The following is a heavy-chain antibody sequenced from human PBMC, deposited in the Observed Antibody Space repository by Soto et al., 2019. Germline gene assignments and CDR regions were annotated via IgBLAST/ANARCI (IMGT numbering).Heavy chain of an antibody. V-gene: IGHV4-39*01. CDR3: AKGGSGSYSNAFDI. D-gene: IGHD3-10*01. Sequence: QLQLQESGPGLAKPSETLSLTCTVSGGSISSSSYYWGWIRQPPGKGLEWIGSIYYSGSTYYNPSLKSRVTISVDTSKNQFSLKLSSVTAADTAVYYCAKGGSGSYSNAFDIWGQGTMVTVSS. CDR2: IYYSGST. J-gene: IGHJ3*02. CDR1: GGSISSSSYY.